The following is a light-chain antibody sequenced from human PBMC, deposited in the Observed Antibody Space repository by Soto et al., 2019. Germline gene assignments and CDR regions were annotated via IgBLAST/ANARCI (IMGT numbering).Light chain of an antibody. CDR3: HQTYRTPQT. V-gene: IGKV1-39*01. CDR1: ETVTDY. CDR2: SAS. Sequence: DIQMTQSQSSLSASVGDRVTITCRAGETVTDYLNWYQHKPGKAPKLLIYSASTLQTGVPSRFSGSGSGTDFTLTISSLQPEDSGTYYCHQTYRTPQTFGQGTKVDIK. J-gene: IGKJ1*01.